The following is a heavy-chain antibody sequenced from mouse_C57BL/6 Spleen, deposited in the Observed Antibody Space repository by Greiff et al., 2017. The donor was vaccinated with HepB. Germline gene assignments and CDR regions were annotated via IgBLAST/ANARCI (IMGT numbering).Heavy chain of an antibody. D-gene: IGHD2-10*01. CDR1: GYSITSGYY. V-gene: IGHV3-6*01. Sequence: EVKLMESGPGLVKPSQSLSLTCSVTGYSITSGYYWNWIRQFPGNKLEWMGYISYDGSNNYNPSLKKRISITRDTSKNQFFLKLNSVTTEDTATYYCARAFYGNYNYFDYWGQGTTLTVSS. CDR2: ISYDGSN. J-gene: IGHJ2*01. CDR3: ARAFYGNYNYFDY.